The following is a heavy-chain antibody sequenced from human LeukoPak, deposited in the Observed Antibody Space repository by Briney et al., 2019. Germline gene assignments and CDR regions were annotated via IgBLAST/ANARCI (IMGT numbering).Heavy chain of an antibody. Sequence: GSLRLSCAASGFTISNYWMSWVRQAPGKGLEWIGEINHSGSTNYNPSLKSRVTISVDTSKNQFSLKLSSVTAADTAVYYCARGRGSSWSPFDYWGQGTLVTVSS. J-gene: IGHJ4*02. D-gene: IGHD6-13*01. CDR2: INHSGST. CDR3: ARGRGSSWSPFDY. CDR1: GFTISNYW. V-gene: IGHV4-4*02.